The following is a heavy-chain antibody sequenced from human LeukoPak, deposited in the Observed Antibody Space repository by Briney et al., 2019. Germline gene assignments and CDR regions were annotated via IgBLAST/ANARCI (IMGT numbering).Heavy chain of an antibody. CDR1: GGSFSGYY. J-gene: IGHJ5*02. Sequence: SETLSLTCAVYGGSFSGYYWSWLRQPPGKGLEWIGEINHSGSTNYNPSLKSRVTISVDTSKNQFSLKLSSVTAADTAVYYCARSPDLLRVVWFDPWGQGTLVTVSS. CDR2: INHSGST. V-gene: IGHV4-34*01. D-gene: IGHD2-2*01. CDR3: ARSPDLLRVVWFDP.